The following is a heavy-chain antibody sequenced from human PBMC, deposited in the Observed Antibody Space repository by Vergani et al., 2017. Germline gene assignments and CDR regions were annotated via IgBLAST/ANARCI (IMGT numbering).Heavy chain of an antibody. CDR3: ARYPRGYYDILTGPEYYFDY. V-gene: IGHV3-33*01. J-gene: IGHJ4*02. Sequence: QVQLVESGGGVVQPGRSLRLSCAASGFTFSSYGMHWARQAPGKGLEWVAVIWYDGSNKYYADSVKGRFTISRDNSKNTLYLQMNSLRAEDTAVYYCARYPRGYYDILTGPEYYFDYWGQGTLVTVSS. CDR1: GFTFSSYG. D-gene: IGHD3-9*01. CDR2: IWYDGSNK.